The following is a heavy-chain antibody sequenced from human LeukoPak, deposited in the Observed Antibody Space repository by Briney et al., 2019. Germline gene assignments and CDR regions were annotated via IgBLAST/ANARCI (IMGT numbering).Heavy chain of an antibody. Sequence: SGESLTLSCAASGCTLSNYDLHWIRQPTGKGLEWVSGIGSFGETYYPASVKGRFTISRENAKNYLYLHMNTLTAADTAVYYCARLRSRESWDAFDIWGQGTMVTVSS. J-gene: IGHJ3*02. V-gene: IGHV3-13*04. CDR2: IGSFGET. D-gene: IGHD2/OR15-2a*01. CDR3: ARLRSRESWDAFDI. CDR1: GCTLSNYD.